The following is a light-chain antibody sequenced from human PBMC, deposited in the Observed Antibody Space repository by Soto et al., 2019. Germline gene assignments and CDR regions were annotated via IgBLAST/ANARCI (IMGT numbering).Light chain of an antibody. Sequence: EIVLTQSPDTLSLSPGERATLSCRASQSGFSTYLAWFQQKPGQAPRLLIYGASTRAAGVPDRFSGSGSATDFTLTIGRLEPEDLAVYYCHQYGNSPWTLGQGTLVE. CDR2: GAS. CDR3: HQYGNSPWT. CDR1: QSGFSTY. J-gene: IGKJ1*01. V-gene: IGKV3-20*01.